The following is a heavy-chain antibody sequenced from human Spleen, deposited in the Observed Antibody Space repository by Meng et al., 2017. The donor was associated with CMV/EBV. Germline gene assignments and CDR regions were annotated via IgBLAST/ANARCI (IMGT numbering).Heavy chain of an antibody. CDR1: GFTFDDYA. CDR2: IDWNGDNT. Sequence: GGSLRLSCAASGFTFDDYAMSWVRQSPGKGLEWVSSIDWNGDNTNYADSVRGRFTISRDNAKNSLYLQMNSLRADDTAVYYCARETVADQNWFDPWGQGALVTVSS. V-gene: IGHV3-20*04. D-gene: IGHD6-19*01. J-gene: IGHJ5*02. CDR3: ARETVADQNWFDP.